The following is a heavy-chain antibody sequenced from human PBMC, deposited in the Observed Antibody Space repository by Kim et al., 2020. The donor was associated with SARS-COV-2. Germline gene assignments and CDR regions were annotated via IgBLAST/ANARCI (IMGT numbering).Heavy chain of an antibody. CDR1: GFSLSTSGVG. Sequence: SGPTLVNPTQTLTLTCTFSGFSLSTSGVGVGWIRQPPGKALEWLALIYWDDDKRYSPSLKSRLTITKDTSKNQVVLTMTNMDPVDTATYYCAHYLLGGPVITIPDAFDIWGQGTMVTVSS. CDR2: IYWDDDK. J-gene: IGHJ3*02. V-gene: IGHV2-5*02. D-gene: IGHD3-22*01. CDR3: AHYLLGGPVITIPDAFDI.